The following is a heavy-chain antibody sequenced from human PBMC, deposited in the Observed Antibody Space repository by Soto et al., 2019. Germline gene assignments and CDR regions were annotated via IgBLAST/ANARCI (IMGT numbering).Heavy chain of an antibody. CDR3: AILRIATSTYKWSDP. Sequence: SETLSLTCSVSGAALNSGNYYWSWIRQVPGKGLEWIGHIYVTGAVDYNPSLRDRITISQDTSERQFSLNLRLVTAADTAVYYCAILRIATSTYKWSDPLRHATLVTV. V-gene: IGHV4-31*03. CDR2: IYVTGAV. CDR1: GAALNSGNYY. J-gene: IGHJ5*02. D-gene: IGHD2-21*01.